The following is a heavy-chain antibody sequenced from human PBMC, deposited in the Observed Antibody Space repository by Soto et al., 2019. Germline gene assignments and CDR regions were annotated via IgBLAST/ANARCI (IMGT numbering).Heavy chain of an antibody. D-gene: IGHD3-3*01. CDR1: GYPVTAYY. CDR2: INPATGAA. V-gene: IGHV1-2*02. J-gene: IGHJ3*02. Sequence: QLHLVQSGAVVKKPGASVTVSCSASGYPVTAYYMHWVRQAPGRGLGWMGGINPATGAAKYTQTFQGRVTMTRDTSTSTVFMELSGLASGDTAVFYCARGGGVGVAGSAAFDMWGQGTLVTVSS. CDR3: ARGGGVGVAGSAAFDM.